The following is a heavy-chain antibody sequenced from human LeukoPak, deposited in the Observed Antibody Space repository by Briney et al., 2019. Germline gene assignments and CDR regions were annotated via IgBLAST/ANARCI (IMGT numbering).Heavy chain of an antibody. V-gene: IGHV1-2*06. CDR1: GYTFTGYY. Sequence: ASVKVSCKASGYTFTGYYMHWVGQAPGQGLEWMGRINPNSGGTNYAQKFQGRVTMTRDTSTSTAYMELSRLRSDDTAVYYCARGGVGATTNDYGGQGTLVTVSS. D-gene: IGHD1-26*01. CDR3: ARGGVGATTNDY. J-gene: IGHJ4*02. CDR2: INPNSGGT.